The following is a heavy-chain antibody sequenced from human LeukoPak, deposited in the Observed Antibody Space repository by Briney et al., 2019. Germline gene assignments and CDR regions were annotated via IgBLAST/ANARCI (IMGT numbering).Heavy chain of an antibody. V-gene: IGHV5-51*01. CDR2: IYPGDSDT. Sequence: GESLKISCKGSGYSFTSYWIGWVRQMPGKGLEWMGIIYPGDSDTRYSPSFQGQVTISADKSISTAYLQWSSLKASDTAMYYCARQSFGYGSGMNAFDIWGQGTMVTVSS. CDR1: GYSFTSYW. CDR3: ARQSFGYGSGMNAFDI. J-gene: IGHJ3*02. D-gene: IGHD3-10*01.